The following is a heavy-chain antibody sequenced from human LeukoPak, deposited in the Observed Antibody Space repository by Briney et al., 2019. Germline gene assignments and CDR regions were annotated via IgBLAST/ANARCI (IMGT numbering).Heavy chain of an antibody. D-gene: IGHD4-17*01. CDR1: GYTFTSYY. CDR2: INPSGGST. Sequence: LWASVKVSCKASGYTFTSYYMHWVRQAPGQGLEWMGIINPSGGSTSYAQKFQGRVTMTRDMSTSAVYMELSSLRSEDTAVYYCARAHDYGDYQYCFDYWGQGTLVTVSS. J-gene: IGHJ4*02. V-gene: IGHV1-46*01. CDR3: ARAHDYGDYQYCFDY.